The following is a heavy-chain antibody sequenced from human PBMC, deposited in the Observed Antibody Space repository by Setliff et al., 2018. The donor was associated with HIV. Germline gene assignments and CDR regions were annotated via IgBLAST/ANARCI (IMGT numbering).Heavy chain of an antibody. V-gene: IGHV3-23*01. J-gene: IGHJ3*02. CDR1: GYTFNNYA. CDR2: VAGNAVNT. CDR3: AKGFYYDGGDGRVRAFDI. Sequence: LRLSCAASGYTFNNYAMSWVRQAPGKGLEWVSTVAGNAVNTYHADSVKGRFTISRDNSKNTLYLQMNSLRAEDTAVYFCAKGFYYDGGDGRVRAFDIWGQGTMVTVSS. D-gene: IGHD3-22*01.